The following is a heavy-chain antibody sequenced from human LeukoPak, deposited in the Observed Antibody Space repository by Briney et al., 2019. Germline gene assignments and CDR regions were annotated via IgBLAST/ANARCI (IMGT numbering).Heavy chain of an antibody. CDR3: ARAPRGIAVAGTLFDY. V-gene: IGHV3-21*01. D-gene: IGHD6-19*01. CDR1: GFTFSSYS. J-gene: IGHJ4*02. Sequence: PGGSLRLSCAASGFTFSSYSMNWVCQAPGKGLEWVSSISSSSSYIYYADSVKGRFTVSRDNAKNSLYLQMNSLRAEDTAVYYCARAPRGIAVAGTLFDYWGQGTLVTVSS. CDR2: ISSSSSYI.